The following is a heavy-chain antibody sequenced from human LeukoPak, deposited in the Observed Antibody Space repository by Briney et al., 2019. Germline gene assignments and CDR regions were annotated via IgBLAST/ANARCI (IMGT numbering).Heavy chain of an antibody. CDR2: IIGSGGTT. D-gene: IGHD2-21*02. CDR3: AKNYCGGDCYSVYGR. J-gene: IGHJ4*02. Sequence: GGSLRLPCEASGFPFSIYAMTWVRQAPVKGLEWVSSIIGSGGTTYYADSVKGRFTISRDNSRNTVYLQMNSLRGEDTAVYYCAKNYCGGDCYSVYGRWGQGTLVTVSS. V-gene: IGHV3-23*01. CDR1: GFPFSIYA.